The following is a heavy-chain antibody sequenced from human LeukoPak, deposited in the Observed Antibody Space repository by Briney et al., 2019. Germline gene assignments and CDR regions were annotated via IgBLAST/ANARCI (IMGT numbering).Heavy chain of an antibody. J-gene: IGHJ4*02. CDR2: IFTGGST. CDR1: GASISTYY. V-gene: IGHV4-4*07. CDR3: ARHGSGSTIDY. D-gene: IGHD3-10*01. Sequence: SETLSLTCTVSGASISTYYWSWIRQPAGKGLEWIGRIFTGGSTIQNPSLKSRVTMSQDTYRNEFSLLLNSVTAADTAVYYCARHGSGSTIDYWGQGTLVTVSS.